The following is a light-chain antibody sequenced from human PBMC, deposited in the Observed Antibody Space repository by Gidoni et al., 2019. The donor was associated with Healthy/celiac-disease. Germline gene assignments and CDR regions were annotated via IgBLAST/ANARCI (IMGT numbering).Light chain of an antibody. V-gene: IGKV1-5*01. CDR2: DAS. Sequence: GDRVTITCRASQSISSWLAWYQQKPGKAPKLLIYDASILESGVPSRFSGSGSGTEFTLTISSLQPDDFATYYCQQYRGTFXXXTKMEIK. CDR3: QQYRGT. J-gene: IGKJ1*01. CDR1: QSISSW.